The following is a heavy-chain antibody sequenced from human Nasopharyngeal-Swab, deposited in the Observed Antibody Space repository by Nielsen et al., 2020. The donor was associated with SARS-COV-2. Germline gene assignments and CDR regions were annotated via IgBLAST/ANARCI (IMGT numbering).Heavy chain of an antibody. CDR2: ISYDGSNK. CDR1: GFTFSSYA. J-gene: IGHJ6*02. Sequence: GESLKISCAASGFTFSSYAMHWVRQAPGKGLEWVAVISYDGSNKYYADSVKGRLTISRDNSKNTLYLQMNSLRAEDTAVYYCARDAGGGYSYGWTYYYYGMDVWGQGTTVTVSS. V-gene: IGHV3-30*04. D-gene: IGHD5-18*01. CDR3: ARDAGGGYSYGWTYYYYGMDV.